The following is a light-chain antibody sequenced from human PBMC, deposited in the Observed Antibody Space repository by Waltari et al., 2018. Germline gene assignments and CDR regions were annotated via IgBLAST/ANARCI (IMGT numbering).Light chain of an antibody. Sequence: QSALTQPASVSGSPGPSITISCTGTSSDVDAYNYVSWYQQHPGKVPKVMIYDVNKRPSGVSNRFSGSKSGNTASLTISGLQSEDEADYYCSSFTSRRTLVFGGGTKLTVL. V-gene: IGLV2-14*01. CDR2: DVN. J-gene: IGLJ2*01. CDR1: SSDVDAYNY. CDR3: SSFTSRRTLV.